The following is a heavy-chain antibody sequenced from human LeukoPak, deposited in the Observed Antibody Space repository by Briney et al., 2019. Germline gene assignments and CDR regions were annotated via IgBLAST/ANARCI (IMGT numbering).Heavy chain of an antibody. D-gene: IGHD5-24*01. Sequence: GGSLRLSCAASGFTFSTYSMNWVRQAPGKGLEWVSSISSSSTDIYYGDSVKGRFAISRDNAKNSLYLQMSSLRAEDTAVYYCAREERDGYNYYWYFDLWGRGTLVTVSS. CDR3: AREERDGYNYYWYFDL. V-gene: IGHV3-21*01. J-gene: IGHJ2*01. CDR2: ISSSSTDI. CDR1: GFTFSTYS.